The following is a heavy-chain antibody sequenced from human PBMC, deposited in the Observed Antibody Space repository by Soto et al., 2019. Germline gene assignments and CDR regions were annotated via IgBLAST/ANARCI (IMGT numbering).Heavy chain of an antibody. Sequence: SQTLSLTCVISGDSVSSNSAAWDWIRQSPSRGLEWLGRTYYRSKWYNDYAVSVKSRITINPDTSKNQFSLQRSSVTPEDTAVYYCARDYGSGSDCFGYWGKGTLVTVSS. CDR2: TYYRSKWYN. CDR1: GDSVSSNSAA. V-gene: IGHV6-1*01. CDR3: ARDYGSGSDCFGY. D-gene: IGHD5-12*01. J-gene: IGHJ4*02.